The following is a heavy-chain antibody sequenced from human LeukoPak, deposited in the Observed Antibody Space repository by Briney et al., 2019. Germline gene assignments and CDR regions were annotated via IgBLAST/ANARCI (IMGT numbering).Heavy chain of an antibody. Sequence: GGTLRLSCGASGFTFSSYGMNWVRQAPGKGLEWVSGITGSGGGIYYADSVKGRFTISRDNAKNSLYLKMNSLRAEDTAVYYCARDNNMVRGVTSDFDYWGQGTLVTVSS. CDR1: GFTFSSYG. V-gene: IGHV3-21*01. D-gene: IGHD3-10*01. CDR2: ITGSGGGI. J-gene: IGHJ4*02. CDR3: ARDNNMVRGVTSDFDY.